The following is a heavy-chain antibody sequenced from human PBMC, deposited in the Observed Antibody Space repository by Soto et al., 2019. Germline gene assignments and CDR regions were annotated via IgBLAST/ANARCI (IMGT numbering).Heavy chain of an antibody. V-gene: IGHV3-30*18. Sequence: QVQLVESGGGVVQPGRSLRLSCAASGFTFSSYGMHWVRQAPGKGLEWVAVISYDGSNKYYADSVKGRFTISRDNSKNTLYLQMNSRRAEYTAVYYCAKDRYGWLFDYCGQGTLVTVSS. CDR1: GFTFSSYG. CDR2: ISYDGSNK. D-gene: IGHD2-8*02. CDR3: AKDRYGWLFDY. J-gene: IGHJ4*02.